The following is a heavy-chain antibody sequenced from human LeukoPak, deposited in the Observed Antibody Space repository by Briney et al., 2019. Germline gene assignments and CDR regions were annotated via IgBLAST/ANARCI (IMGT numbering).Heavy chain of an antibody. Sequence: SGTLSLTCTVSGGSIDPYYWSWIRQPPGKGLEWIGYFFYSGSTNYNPSLKSRVIISIDSSKNQFSLKLSSVTAADTAVYYCARDYQGGYGDKTVDYWGQGTLVTVSS. CDR3: ARDYQGGYGDKTVDY. V-gene: IGHV4-59*12. CDR2: FFYSGST. D-gene: IGHD5-18*01. CDR1: GGSIDPYY. J-gene: IGHJ4*02.